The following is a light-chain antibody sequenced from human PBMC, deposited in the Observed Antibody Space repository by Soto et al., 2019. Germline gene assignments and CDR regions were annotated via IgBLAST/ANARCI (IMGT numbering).Light chain of an antibody. V-gene: IGKV3-20*01. CDR1: QSLSRSS. Sequence: EIVLTQSPGTLSLSPGDRATLSCRASQSLSRSSLAWYQQKPGRAPRLLIYGASSRATGIPDRFSGSGSGTDFTLTISRLEPEDFAVYYCQQYSSSPRTLGQGTKVEIK. CDR3: QQYSSSPRT. J-gene: IGKJ1*01. CDR2: GAS.